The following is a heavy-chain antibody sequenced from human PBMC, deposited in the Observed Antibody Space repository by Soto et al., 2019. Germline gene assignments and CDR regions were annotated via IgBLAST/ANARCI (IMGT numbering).Heavy chain of an antibody. CDR1: GFTFSSYS. CDR2: ITGSGGST. J-gene: IGHJ3*02. V-gene: IGHV3-23*01. D-gene: IGHD3-22*01. Sequence: PGGSLRLSCAASGFTFSSYSMSWVRQAPGKGLEWVSGITGSGGSTYYADSVKGRFTTSRDNSKNTLDLQMNSLRAEDTAVYYCAKFEAYYDRSGYVKPRDAFNIWGQGTMVTVSS. CDR3: AKFEAYYDRSGYVKPRDAFNI.